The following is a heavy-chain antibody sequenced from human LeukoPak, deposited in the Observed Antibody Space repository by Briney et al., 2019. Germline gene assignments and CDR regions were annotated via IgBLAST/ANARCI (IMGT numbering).Heavy chain of an antibody. D-gene: IGHD3-22*01. J-gene: IGHJ1*01. CDR2: IYHSGST. Sequence: PSETLSLTCTVSGDSISTYYWSWIRQSPGKGLEWIGYIYHSGSTKYNPSLKSRVTISVDTSKKQFSLKLSSVTAADTAVYYCAREAYYDSSGYYYGYFQHWGQGTLVTVSS. CDR3: AREAYYDSSGYYYGYFQH. CDR1: GDSISTYY. V-gene: IGHV4-59*01.